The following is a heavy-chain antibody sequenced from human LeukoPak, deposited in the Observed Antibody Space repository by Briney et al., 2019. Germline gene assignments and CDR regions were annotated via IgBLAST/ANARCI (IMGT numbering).Heavy chain of an antibody. CDR1: GFTFSTYG. D-gene: IGHD2-8*02. V-gene: IGHV3-33*01. CDR3: ARGPYGSVTRDAGGDY. J-gene: IGHJ4*02. CDR2: LWYDGSNK. Sequence: GRSLRLSCAASGFTFSTYGMHWVRQAPGKGLDWVALLWYDGSNKYYADSVKGRFTISRDNSKNTLYLQMNSLRAEDTAVYYCARGPYGSVTRDAGGDYWSQGTLVTVSP.